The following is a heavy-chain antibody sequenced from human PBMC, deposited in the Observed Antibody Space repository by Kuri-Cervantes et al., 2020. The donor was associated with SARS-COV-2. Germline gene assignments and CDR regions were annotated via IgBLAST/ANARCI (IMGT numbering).Heavy chain of an antibody. CDR3: AREGELRAFDI. J-gene: IGHJ3*02. CDR1: GFTFSSYA. D-gene: IGHD1-26*01. CDR2: ISSSSYI. Sequence: GGSLRLSCAASGFTFSSYAMNWVRQAPGKGLEWVSDISSSSYIYYADSVKGRFTISRDNAKNSLYLQMNSLRAEDTAVYYCAREGELRAFDIWGQGTMVTVSS. V-gene: IGHV3-21*01.